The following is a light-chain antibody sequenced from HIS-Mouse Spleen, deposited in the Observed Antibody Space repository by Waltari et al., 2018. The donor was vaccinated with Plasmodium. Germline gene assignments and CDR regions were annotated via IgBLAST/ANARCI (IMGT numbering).Light chain of an antibody. CDR2: YVS. Sequence: QSALTQPASVSGSPGQSITISCTGTSSDVGGYNYVSWYQQNPGKAPKRMIYYVSNRPSGVSKRFSGSKAGNTASLTISGLQAEDEADYYCSSYTSSSTRVFGGGTKLTVL. J-gene: IGLJ3*02. CDR1: SSDVGGYNY. V-gene: IGLV2-14*03. CDR3: SSYTSSSTRV.